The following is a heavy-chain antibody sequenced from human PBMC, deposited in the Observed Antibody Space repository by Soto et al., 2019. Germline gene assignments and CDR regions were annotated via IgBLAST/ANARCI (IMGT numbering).Heavy chain of an antibody. J-gene: IGHJ6*02. CDR2: IYHTGRT. CDR3: ARHDSYIGFHYGMDV. V-gene: IGHV4-4*02. Sequence: QVQLQESGPGLVNPSGTLSLACAVSGGSFTSSDWWSWVRQSPGKGLEWIGEIYHTGRTNYNPSLESRFTTSLHKSKHQCSLKLSSLPASATAVYYCARHDSYIGFHYGMDVWGPGTTVTVSS. D-gene: IGHD1-1*01. CDR1: GGSFTSSDW.